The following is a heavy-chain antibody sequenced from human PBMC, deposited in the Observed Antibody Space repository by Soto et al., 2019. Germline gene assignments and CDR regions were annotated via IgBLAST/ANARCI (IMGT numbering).Heavy chain of an antibody. J-gene: IGHJ6*02. D-gene: IGHD6-13*01. Sequence: SETLSLTCAVSGGSISSSNWWSWVRQPPGKGLEWSGEIYHSGSTNYDPSLKRRVTISVDKSKNQFSLQLSSVTAADTAVYYCARGEQQLVGVMDVWGQGTTVTVSS. CDR1: GGSISSSNW. V-gene: IGHV4-4*02. CDR3: ARGEQQLVGVMDV. CDR2: IYHSGST.